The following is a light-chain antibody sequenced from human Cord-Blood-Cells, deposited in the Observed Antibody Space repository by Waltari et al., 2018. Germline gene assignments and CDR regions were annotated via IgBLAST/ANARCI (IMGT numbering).Light chain of an antibody. Sequence: EIVMTQSPATLSVSPGERATLSCRASQSVSSNLAWYQQKPGQAPRLLIYGASTRATGIPARFSGSGSGTEVTLTINSLQSEDFAVYYCQQYNNWPLTFGGGTKVEIK. CDR1: QSVSSN. CDR2: GAS. J-gene: IGKJ4*01. CDR3: QQYNNWPLT. V-gene: IGKV3-15*01.